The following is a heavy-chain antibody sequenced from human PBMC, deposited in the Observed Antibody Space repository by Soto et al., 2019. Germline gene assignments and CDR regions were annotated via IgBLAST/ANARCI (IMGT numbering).Heavy chain of an antibody. CDR3: AKAVPPFVVVTASDY. Sequence: PGGSLRLSCAASGFTFRNFGMHWVRQAPGKGLEWVAVISYDGTNKYYADSVKGRFTISRDNPKNTLYLQINSLRAEDTAVYYCAKAVPPFVVVTASDYWGRGTLVTVSS. CDR1: GFTFRNFG. J-gene: IGHJ4*02. CDR2: ISYDGTNK. V-gene: IGHV3-30*18. D-gene: IGHD2-21*02.